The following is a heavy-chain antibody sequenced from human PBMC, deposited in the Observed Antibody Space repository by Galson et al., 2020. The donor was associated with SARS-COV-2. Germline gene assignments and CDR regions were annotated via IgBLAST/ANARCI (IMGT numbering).Heavy chain of an antibody. Sequence: GESMKMSCKVSGYTLTELSMHWVRKAPGKGLEWMGGFDPEDGETIYAQKFQGRVTMTEDTSTDTAYMELSSLRSEDTAVYYCATDSPLHRTNWFDPWGQGTLVTVSS. J-gene: IGHJ5*02. CDR1: GYTLTELS. V-gene: IGHV1-24*01. CDR3: ATDSPLHRTNWFDP. CDR2: FDPEDGET.